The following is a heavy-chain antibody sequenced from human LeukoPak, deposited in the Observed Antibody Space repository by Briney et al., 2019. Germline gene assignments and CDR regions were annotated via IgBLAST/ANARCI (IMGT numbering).Heavy chain of an antibody. D-gene: IGHD3-3*01. CDR3: ARITMGYYDFWSGYGDYYYMDV. Sequence: GASVKVSCKASGYTFTSYYMHWVRQAPGQGLEWMGIINPSGGSTSYAQKFQGRVTMTRDMSTSTAYMELRSLRSDDTAVYYCARITMGYYDFWSGYGDYYYMDVWGKGTTVTASS. J-gene: IGHJ6*03. CDR2: INPSGGST. V-gene: IGHV1-46*01. CDR1: GYTFTSYY.